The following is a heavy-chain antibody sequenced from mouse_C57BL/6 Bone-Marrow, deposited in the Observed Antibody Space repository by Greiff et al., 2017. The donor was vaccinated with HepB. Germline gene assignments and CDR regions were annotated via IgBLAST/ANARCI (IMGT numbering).Heavy chain of an antibody. D-gene: IGHD2-12*01. CDR2: IWRSGST. CDR1: GFSLTSYG. V-gene: IGHV2-2*01. J-gene: IGHJ4*01. Sequence: VKLVESGPGLVQPSQSLSITCTVSGFSLTSYGVHWVRQSPGKGLEWLGVIWRSGSTDYNAAFISRLSISKDTSKSQVFFKMNSLQADDTAIYYCARKTYYKGAMDYWGQGTSVTVSS. CDR3: ARKTYYKGAMDY.